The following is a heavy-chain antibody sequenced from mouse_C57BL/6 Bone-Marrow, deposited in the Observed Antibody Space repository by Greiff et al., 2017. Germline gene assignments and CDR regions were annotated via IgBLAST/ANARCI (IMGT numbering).Heavy chain of an antibody. D-gene: IGHD1-1*01. J-gene: IGHJ2*01. CDR3: ASEFTTVVADY. CDR2: IDPSDSYT. CDR1: GYTFTSYW. Sequence: QVQLQQPGAELVRPGTSVKLSCKASGYTFTSYWMHWVKQRPGQGLEWIGVIDPSDSYTNYNQKFKGKATLTVDTSSSTAYMQLSSLTSEDSAVYYCASEFTTVVADYWGQGTTLTVSS. V-gene: IGHV1-59*01.